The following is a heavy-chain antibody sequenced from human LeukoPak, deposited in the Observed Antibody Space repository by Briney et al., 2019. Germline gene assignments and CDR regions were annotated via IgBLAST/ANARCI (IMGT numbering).Heavy chain of an antibody. V-gene: IGHV4-4*07. CDR2: IYTSGNT. CDR1: GGSISIYY. D-gene: IGHD3-3*01. CDR3: ARTIDPYTFDY. J-gene: IGHJ4*02. Sequence: SETLSLTCTVSGGSISIYYWSWIRQPAGKGLEWIGRIYTSGNTSYNPSLKSRVTMSVDTSKNQFSLKLTSVTAADTAMYYCARTIDPYTFDYWGQGALVTVSS.